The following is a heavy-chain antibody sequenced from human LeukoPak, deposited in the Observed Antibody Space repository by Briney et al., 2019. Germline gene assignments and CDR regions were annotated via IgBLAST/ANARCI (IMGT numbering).Heavy chain of an antibody. Sequence: ASVKVSCKASGGTFSSYAISWVRQAPGQGLEWMGGIIPILGIANYAQKFQGRVTITADKSTSTAYMELSSLRSEDTAVYYCARDRAASMYFDYWGQGTLVTVSS. CDR1: GGTFSSYA. J-gene: IGHJ4*02. CDR2: IIPILGIA. D-gene: IGHD6-13*01. V-gene: IGHV1-69*10. CDR3: ARDRAASMYFDY.